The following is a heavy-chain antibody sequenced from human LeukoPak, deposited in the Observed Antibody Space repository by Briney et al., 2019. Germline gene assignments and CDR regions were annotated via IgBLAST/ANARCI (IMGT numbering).Heavy chain of an antibody. V-gene: IGHV4-39*01. CDR3: AVGINFDY. CDR1: GGSISSSSYY. CDR2: IYYSGST. D-gene: IGHD1-26*01. Sequence: SETLSLTCTVSGGSISSSSYYWGWIRQPPGKGLEWIGSIYYSGSTYYNPSLKSRVTISVDTSKNQSSLKLSSVTAADTAVYYCAVGINFDYWGQGTLVTVSS. J-gene: IGHJ4*02.